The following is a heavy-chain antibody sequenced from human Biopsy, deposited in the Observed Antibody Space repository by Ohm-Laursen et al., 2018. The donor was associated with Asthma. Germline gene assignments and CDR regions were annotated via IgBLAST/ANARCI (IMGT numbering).Heavy chain of an antibody. CDR2: ISYDGSNK. Sequence: SLRLSCAASRFTFSSYAMHWVRQAPGKGLEWVAVISYDGSNKYYADSVKGRFTISRDNSKNTLYLQMNSLRAEDTAVYYCAREGIAVAHFDYWGQGALVTVSS. CDR3: AREGIAVAHFDY. J-gene: IGHJ4*02. CDR1: RFTFSSYA. D-gene: IGHD6-19*01. V-gene: IGHV3-30-3*01.